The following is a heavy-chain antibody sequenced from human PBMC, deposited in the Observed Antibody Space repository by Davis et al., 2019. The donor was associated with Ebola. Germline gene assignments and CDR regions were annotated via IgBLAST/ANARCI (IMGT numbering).Heavy chain of an antibody. J-gene: IGHJ4*02. D-gene: IGHD1-26*01. V-gene: IGHV3-7*01. Sequence: PGGSLRLSCAASGFTFSSYWMSWVRQAPGKGLEWVANIKQDGSEKYYVDSVKGRFTISRDNAKNSLYLQMNSLRAEDTAVYYCARALGSYLGTYYFDYWGQGTLVTVSS. CDR1: GFTFSSYW. CDR3: ARALGSYLGTYYFDY. CDR2: IKQDGSEK.